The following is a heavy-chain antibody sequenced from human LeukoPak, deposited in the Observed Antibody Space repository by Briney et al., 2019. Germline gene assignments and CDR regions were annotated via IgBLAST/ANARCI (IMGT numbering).Heavy chain of an antibody. D-gene: IGHD2-15*01. CDR2: IYTSGST. J-gene: IGHJ3*02. V-gene: IGHV4-61*02. CDR1: GGSISSSSYY. Sequence: SETLSLTCTVSGGSISSSSYYWGWIRQPAGKGLEWIGRIYTSGSTNYNPSLKSRVTMSVDTSKNQFSLKLSSVTAADTAVYYCASELGYCSGGSCYSDAFDIWGQGTMVTVSS. CDR3: ASELGYCSGGSCYSDAFDI.